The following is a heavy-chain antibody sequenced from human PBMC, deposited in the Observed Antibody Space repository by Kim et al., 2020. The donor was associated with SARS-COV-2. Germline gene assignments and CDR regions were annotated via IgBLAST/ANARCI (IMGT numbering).Heavy chain of an antibody. D-gene: IGHD3-9*01. V-gene: IGHV3-23*01. Sequence: GGSLRLSYAASGFTFSSYAMSWVRQAPGKGLEWVSAISGSGGSTYYADSVKGRFTISRDNSKNTLYLQMNSLRAEDTAVYYCAKDISRGDILTGYSSWGQGTLVTVSS. CDR1: GFTFSSYA. J-gene: IGHJ5*02. CDR3: AKDISRGDILTGYSS. CDR2: ISGSGGST.